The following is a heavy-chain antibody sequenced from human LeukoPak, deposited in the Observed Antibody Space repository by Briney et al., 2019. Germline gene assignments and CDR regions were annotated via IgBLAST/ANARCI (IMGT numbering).Heavy chain of an antibody. J-gene: IGHJ6*03. V-gene: IGHV1-69*13. D-gene: IGHD3-16*02. Sequence: ASVKVSCKASGGTFSSYAISWVRQAPGQGLEWMGGIIPIFGTADYAQKFQGRVTITADGSTSTAYMELNSLRAEDTAMYYCAKVGNFGGVLVTLYYYYYMDVWGKGATVTVSS. CDR1: GGTFSSYA. CDR3: AKVGNFGGVLVTLYYYYYMDV. CDR2: IIPIFGTA.